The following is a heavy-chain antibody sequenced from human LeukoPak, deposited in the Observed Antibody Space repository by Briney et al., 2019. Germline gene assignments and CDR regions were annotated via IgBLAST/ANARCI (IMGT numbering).Heavy chain of an antibody. CDR3: AGGSYDFWSGYSNSYYYRDV. D-gene: IGHD3-3*01. J-gene: IGHJ6*03. V-gene: IGHV4-39*07. CDR2: IYYSGST. CDR1: GGSISSSSYY. Sequence: SETLSLTCTVSGGSISSSSYYWGWIRQPPGKGLEWIGSIYYSGSTYYNPSLKSRVTISVDTSKNQFSLKLSSVTAADTAVYYCAGGSYDFWSGYSNSYYYRDVWGKGTTVTVSS.